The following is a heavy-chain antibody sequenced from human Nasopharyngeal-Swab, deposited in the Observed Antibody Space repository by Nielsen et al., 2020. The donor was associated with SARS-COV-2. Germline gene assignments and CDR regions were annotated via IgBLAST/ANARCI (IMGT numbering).Heavy chain of an antibody. CDR3: ARENQEYANIWIDY. CDR2: ISTKTGAP. Sequence: ASVKVSCKASGYTFTSNVLNWVRQAPGQEPEYIGWISTKTGAPTYAQAFTGRFVISLDTSVFTTYLQISSLKADDTAVYYCARENQEYANIWIDYWGQGTQVTVSS. J-gene: IGHJ4*02. D-gene: IGHD1-1*01. CDR1: GYTFTSNV. V-gene: IGHV7-4-1*02.